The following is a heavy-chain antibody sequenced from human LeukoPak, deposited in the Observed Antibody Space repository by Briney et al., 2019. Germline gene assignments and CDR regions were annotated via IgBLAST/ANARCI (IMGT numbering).Heavy chain of an antibody. V-gene: IGHV4-39*01. J-gene: IGHJ1*01. CDR2: ISYIGTT. CDR1: GDSITSSTYS. CDR3: AGGYSAYEH. Sequence: SETLSLTCTVSGDSITSSTYSWGWTRQPPGKGLEWIGGISYIGTTYYNPSLKSRVTISVDTSKNQFSLKLTSVTAADTAVYHCAGGYSAYEHWGQGTLVTVSS. D-gene: IGHD5-12*01.